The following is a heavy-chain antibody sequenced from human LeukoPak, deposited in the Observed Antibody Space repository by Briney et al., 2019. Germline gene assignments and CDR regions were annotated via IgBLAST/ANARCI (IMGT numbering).Heavy chain of an antibody. J-gene: IGHJ4*02. V-gene: IGHV1-18*01. CDR3: ARAESYDSSGYYFCDY. CDR2: ISAYNGNT. D-gene: IGHD3-22*01. Sequence: ASVKVSCKACGYTFTSYGISWVRQGPGQGLEWMGWISAYNGNTNYAQKLQGRVTMTTDTSTSTAYMELRSLRSDDTAVYYCARAESYDSSGYYFCDYWGQGTLVTVSS. CDR1: GYTFTSYG.